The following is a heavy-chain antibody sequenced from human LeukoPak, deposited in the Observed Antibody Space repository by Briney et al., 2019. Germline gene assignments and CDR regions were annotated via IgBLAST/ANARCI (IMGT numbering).Heavy chain of an antibody. CDR3: AKISSDWSSLDY. Sequence: GGSLRLSCAASGFSVSSNYVDWVRQAPGKGLEWISVIYSNGGTLYADSVKGRFTTSRENSKNTVYLQMYSLRVEDTAVYYCAKISSDWSSLDYWGQGTLVTVSS. CDR1: GFSVSSNY. V-gene: IGHV3-66*01. CDR2: IYSNGGT. D-gene: IGHD6-19*01. J-gene: IGHJ4*02.